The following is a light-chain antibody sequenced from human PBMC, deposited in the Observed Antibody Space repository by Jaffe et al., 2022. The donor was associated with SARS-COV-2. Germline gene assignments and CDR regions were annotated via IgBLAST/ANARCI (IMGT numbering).Light chain of an antibody. V-gene: IGKV3-15*01. CDR1: QSVSSN. Sequence: EIVMTQSPATLSVSPGERATLSCRASQSVSSNLAWYQQKPGQGPRLLFYGASTRATGIPARFSGSGSGTEFTLTINSLQSEDFAVYYCQQYNNWPHTFGQGTKLEIK. J-gene: IGKJ2*01. CDR3: QQYNNWPHT. CDR2: GAS.